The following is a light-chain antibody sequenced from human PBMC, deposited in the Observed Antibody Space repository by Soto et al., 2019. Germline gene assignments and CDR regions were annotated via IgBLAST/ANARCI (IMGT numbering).Light chain of an antibody. CDR3: QQSYSSPPT. Sequence: DIQMTQSPSSLSASVEDRVIITCRASQSISNHLNWYQQKPGKAPKLLIFAASSLQSEVPSRFSGSRSGPDFTLTISSLQPEDFATYYCQQSYSSPPTFGQGTKVDIK. CDR2: AAS. CDR1: QSISNH. V-gene: IGKV1-39*01. J-gene: IGKJ1*01.